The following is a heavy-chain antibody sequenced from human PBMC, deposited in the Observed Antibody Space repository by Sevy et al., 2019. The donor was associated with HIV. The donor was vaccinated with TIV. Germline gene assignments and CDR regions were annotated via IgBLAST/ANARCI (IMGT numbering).Heavy chain of an antibody. CDR1: GFTFTSYA. V-gene: IGHV3-23*01. CDR2: ISGSARST. CDR3: AKDGHYYDSSGDYLNYFDY. J-gene: IGHJ4*02. Sequence: GGSLRLSCAASGFTFTSYAMSWVRQAPGKGLEWVSAISGSARSTYYADSGKGRLTISRDNSKNTLYLLINSLRAEDTAIYYCAKDGHYYDSSGDYLNYFDYWGQGTLVTVSS. D-gene: IGHD3-22*01.